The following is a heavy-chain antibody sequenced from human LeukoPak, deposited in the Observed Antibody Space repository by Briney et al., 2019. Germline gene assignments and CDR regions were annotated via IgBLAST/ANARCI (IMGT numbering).Heavy chain of an antibody. D-gene: IGHD5-12*01. V-gene: IGHV3-48*01. CDR3: ARDGVATLFDY. Sequence: GGSLRLSCAASGFTFSSYSMNWVRQAPGKGLEWVSYISSSSSTIYYADSVKGRFTISRDNAKNSLYLQMNSLRAEDTAVYYCARDGVATLFDYWGQGTLVTVSS. CDR1: GFTFSSYS. J-gene: IGHJ4*02. CDR2: ISSSSSTI.